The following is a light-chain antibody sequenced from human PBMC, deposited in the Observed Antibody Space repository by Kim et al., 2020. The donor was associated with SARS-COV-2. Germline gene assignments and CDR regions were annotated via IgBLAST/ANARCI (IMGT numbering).Light chain of an antibody. V-gene: IGLV3-1*01. CDR2: QNG. CDR1: NFGRKV. Sequence: SYELTQPPSVSVSPGQTASITCAGDNFGRKVAPWCQQKAGQSPVVVIYQNGKRPSGIPERFSGSNSGNTATLTIRTAQAMDEAAYFCQAWDGATAVFGGGTQLTVL. J-gene: IGLJ3*02. CDR3: QAWDGATAV.